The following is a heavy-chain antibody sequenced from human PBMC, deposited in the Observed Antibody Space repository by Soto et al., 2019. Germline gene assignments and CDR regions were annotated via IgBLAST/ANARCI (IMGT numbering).Heavy chain of an antibody. CDR1: GFTFSTYA. D-gene: IGHD1-7*01. V-gene: IGHV3-23*01. CDR3: AKEVGTIFLGRVEY. CDR2: IRGGVGNT. J-gene: IGHJ4*02. Sequence: EVQLLESGGGLVQPGGSLRLSCAASGFTFSTYAMSWVRQAPGKGLEWVSGIRGGVGNTYYADSVKGRFTISRDNSKNTLYLQMNSLRVEDTAIYYCAKEVGTIFLGRVEYWGQETPVTVSA.